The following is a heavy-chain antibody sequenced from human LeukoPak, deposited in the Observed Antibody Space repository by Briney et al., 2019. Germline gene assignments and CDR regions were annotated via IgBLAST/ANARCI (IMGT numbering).Heavy chain of an antibody. V-gene: IGHV1-8*01. J-gene: IGHJ4*02. CDR3: ARVGYYYDSSGYYYYFDY. CDR1: GYTFTSYD. CDR2: MNPNSGNT. D-gene: IGHD3-22*01. Sequence: GASVKVSCKASGYTFTSYDITWVRQATGQGLEWMGWMNPNSGNTGYAQKFQGRVTMTRNTSISTAYMELSSLRSEDTAVYYCARVGYYYDSSGYYYYFDYWGQGTLVTVSS.